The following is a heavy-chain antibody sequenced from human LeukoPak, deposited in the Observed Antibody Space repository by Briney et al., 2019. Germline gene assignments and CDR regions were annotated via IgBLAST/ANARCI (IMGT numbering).Heavy chain of an antibody. V-gene: IGHV3-15*01. Sequence: GGSLRLSCAASGFTFSNAWMSWVRQAPGKGLEWVGRIKSKTDGGTTDYVAPVKGRFTISRDDSKNTLYLQMNSLKTEDTAVYYCTTPVDTAMVYFDYWGQGTLVTVSS. D-gene: IGHD5-18*01. CDR2: IKSKTDGGTT. CDR3: TTPVDTAMVYFDY. CDR1: GFTFSNAW. J-gene: IGHJ4*02.